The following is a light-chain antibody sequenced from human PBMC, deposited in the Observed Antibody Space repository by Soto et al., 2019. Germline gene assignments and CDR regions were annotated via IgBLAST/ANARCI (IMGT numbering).Light chain of an antibody. CDR1: QSVSSSY. Sequence: IFMTQSRATLSVSPGQRATLSCRASQSVSSSYLAWYQQKPGQAPRLLIYGASGRATGIPDRFSGSGSGTDFTLTISRLEPEDFAVYYCQQYGSSPPFGGGTKVDI. CDR3: QQYGSSPP. CDR2: GAS. J-gene: IGKJ4*02. V-gene: IGKV3-20*01.